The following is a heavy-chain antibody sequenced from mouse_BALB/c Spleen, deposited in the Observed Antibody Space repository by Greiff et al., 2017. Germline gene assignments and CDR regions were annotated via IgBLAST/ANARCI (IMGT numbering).Heavy chain of an antibody. CDR3: AREDGNYAMDY. CDR1: GYTFTSYV. CDR2: INPYNDGT. V-gene: IGHV1-14*01. Sequence: HLVESGPELVKPGASVKMSCKASGYTFTSYVMHWVKQKPGQGLEWIGYINPYNDGTKYNEKFKGKATLTSDKSSSTAYMELSSLTSEDSAVYYCAREDGNYAMDYWGQGTSVTVSS. D-gene: IGHD2-1*01. J-gene: IGHJ4*01.